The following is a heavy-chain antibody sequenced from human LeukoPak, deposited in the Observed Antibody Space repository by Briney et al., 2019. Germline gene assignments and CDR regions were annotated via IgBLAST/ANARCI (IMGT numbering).Heavy chain of an antibody. CDR1: GLTFSSYG. V-gene: IGHV3-23*01. Sequence: GGTLRLSCAASGLTFSSYGMSWVRQAPGKGLEWVSSIFPSGGEIHYADSVRGRFTISRDNSKSTLSLQMNSLRAEDTAIYYCATYRQVLLPFESWGQGTLVTVSS. CDR3: ATYRQVLLPFES. CDR2: IFPSGGEI. D-gene: IGHD2-8*02. J-gene: IGHJ4*02.